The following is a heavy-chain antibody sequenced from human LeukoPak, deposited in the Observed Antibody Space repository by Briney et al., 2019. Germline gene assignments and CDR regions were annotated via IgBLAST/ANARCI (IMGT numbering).Heavy chain of an antibody. D-gene: IGHD3-3*01. CDR2: IIGSGGST. V-gene: IGHV3-23*01. CDR3: AKDHDFWSGYSNYFDY. CDR1: GSPLASIA. Sequence: GGSLRPSCAASGSPLASIAISWVRQAQGKGRGWVSAIIGSGGSTYYADSVKGRFTISRDNSKNTLYLQMNSLRAEDTAVYYCAKDHDFWSGYSNYFDYWGQGTLVTVSS. J-gene: IGHJ4*02.